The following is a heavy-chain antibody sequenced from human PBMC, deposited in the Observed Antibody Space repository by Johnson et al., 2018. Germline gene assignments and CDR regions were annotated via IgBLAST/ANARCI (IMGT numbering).Heavy chain of an antibody. Sequence: QVQLVQSGGGVVQPGRSLRLSCAGSGFTLSDYGIHWVRQAPGKGLEWVAVISYDASHEDYAESVKGRFTISRDHSENTGSLQMSNLRAEETAVYYCARDSAQWLLGAYDIWGQGTMVTVSS. V-gene: IGHV3-30*03. J-gene: IGHJ3*02. D-gene: IGHD6-19*01. CDR3: ARDSAQWLLGAYDI. CDR2: ISYDASHE. CDR1: GFTLSDYG.